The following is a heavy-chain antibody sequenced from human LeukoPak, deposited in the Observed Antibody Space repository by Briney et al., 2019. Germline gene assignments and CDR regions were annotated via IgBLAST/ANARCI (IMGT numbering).Heavy chain of an antibody. V-gene: IGHV1-8*03. CDR3: ARNPSSSSSRYYYYMDV. J-gene: IGHJ6*03. Sequence: ASVKVSCKASGYTFTSYDINWVRQATEQGLEWMGWMNPNSGNTGYAQKFQGRVTITRNTSISTAYMELSSLRSEDTAVYYCARNPSSSSSRYYYYMDVWGKGTTVTVSS. D-gene: IGHD6-6*01. CDR1: GYTFTSYD. CDR2: MNPNSGNT.